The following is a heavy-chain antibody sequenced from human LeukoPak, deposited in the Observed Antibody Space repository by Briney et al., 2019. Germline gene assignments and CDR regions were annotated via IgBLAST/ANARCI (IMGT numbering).Heavy chain of an antibody. J-gene: IGHJ6*03. CDR2: ISAYSGDT. V-gene: IGHV1-18*01. CDR3: ATGAPSAMARGYYYYYMDV. Sequence: GASVKVSCKASAYNFISYGISWVRLVPGQGLEWMGWISAYSGDTNYAQRFQCRVTMSTDTSTDTAYMELSSLRSEDTAVYYCATGAPSAMARGYYYYYMDVWGKGTTVTVSS. D-gene: IGHD3-10*01. CDR1: AYNFISYG.